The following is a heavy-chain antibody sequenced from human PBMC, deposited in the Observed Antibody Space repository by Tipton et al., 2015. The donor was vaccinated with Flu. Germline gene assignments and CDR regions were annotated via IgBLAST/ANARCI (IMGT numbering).Heavy chain of an antibody. V-gene: IGHV4-4*02. J-gene: IGHJ4*02. CDR2: ISHSGDT. CDR3: ARHTGDSVRGVVDY. Sequence: TLSLTCVVSGGSISSGNWWSWVRQPPGKGLEWIGQISHSGDTNYNPPLMSRVTISVDRSKNQFSLKLNSVTAADTAVYYCARHTGDSVRGVVDYWGQGTLVTVSS. D-gene: IGHD3-10*02. CDR1: GGSISSGNW.